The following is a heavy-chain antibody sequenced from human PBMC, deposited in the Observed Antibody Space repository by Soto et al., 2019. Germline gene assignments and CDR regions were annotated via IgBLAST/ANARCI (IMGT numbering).Heavy chain of an antibody. J-gene: IGHJ4*02. V-gene: IGHV4-31*03. CDR1: GGSISSGGYY. Sequence: QVQLQESGPGLVKSSQTLSLTCTVSGGSISSGGYYWSWIRQHPGKGLEWIGYIHSSGSTYYNPSLQSRLTISLDTSKNQFSLKLNSVTAADTALYYCAGRHSGYEYRADYWGQGTLVTVSS. D-gene: IGHD5-12*01. CDR2: IHSSGST. CDR3: AGRHSGYEYRADY.